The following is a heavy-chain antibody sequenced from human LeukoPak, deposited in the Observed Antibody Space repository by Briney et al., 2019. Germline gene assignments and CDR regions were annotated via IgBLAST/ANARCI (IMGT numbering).Heavy chain of an antibody. CDR1: GGTLGSYA. V-gene: IGHV1-69*13. Sequence: GASVKVSCKASGGTLGSYAITWVRQAPGQGLEWMGGIIPIFDTSNYAQKFQGRVTFTSDDSTSTAYMELSSLRSEDTAVYYCARLKRGIGVAGTSLRGWFDPWGQGTLVTVSS. CDR2: IIPIFDTS. J-gene: IGHJ5*02. CDR3: ARLKRGIGVAGTSLRGWFDP. D-gene: IGHD6-13*01.